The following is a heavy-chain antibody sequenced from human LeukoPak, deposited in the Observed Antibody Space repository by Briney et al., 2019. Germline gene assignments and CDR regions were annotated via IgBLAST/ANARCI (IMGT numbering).Heavy chain of an antibody. CDR2: ITSGSSYI. Sequence: GGSLRLSCAASGFTFSSFEMNWVRQAPGKGLEWVSSITSGSSYIYYADSVKGRFTISRDNAKNSLYLQMNSLRAEDTAVYYCARDPYSGSYGNYYYYFMDVRGKGTTVTISS. CDR3: ARDPYSGSYGNYYYYFMDV. CDR1: GFTFSSFE. V-gene: IGHV3-21*01. J-gene: IGHJ6*03. D-gene: IGHD1-26*01.